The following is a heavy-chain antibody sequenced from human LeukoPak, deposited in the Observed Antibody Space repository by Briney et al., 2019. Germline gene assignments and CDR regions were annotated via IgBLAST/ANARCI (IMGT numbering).Heavy chain of an antibody. V-gene: IGHV4-34*01. J-gene: IGHJ3*02. Sequence: PSETLSLTCAVYGGSFSSYYWSWIRQPPGKGLEWIGEINHSGGTNYNPSLKSRVTISVDTSKNQFSLKLSSVTAADTAVYYCARPLHPREGRKVGYSSSWWHAFDIWGQGTMVTVSS. D-gene: IGHD6-13*01. CDR2: INHSGGT. CDR3: ARPLHPREGRKVGYSSSWWHAFDI. CDR1: GGSFSSYY.